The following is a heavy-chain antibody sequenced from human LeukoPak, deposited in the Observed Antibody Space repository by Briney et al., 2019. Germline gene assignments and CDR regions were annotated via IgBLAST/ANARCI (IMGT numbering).Heavy chain of an antibody. Sequence: SETLSLTCTVSGGSISSYYWSWIRQPPGKGLEWIGYIYYSGSTNYNPSLKSRVTISVDTSKNQFSLKLSSVTAADAAVYYCARTTEAHSWRTRYYDYYMDVWGKGTTVTVSS. CDR3: ARTTEAHSWRTRYYDYYMDV. CDR2: IYYSGST. CDR1: GGSISSYY. J-gene: IGHJ6*03. D-gene: IGHD6-13*01. V-gene: IGHV4-59*01.